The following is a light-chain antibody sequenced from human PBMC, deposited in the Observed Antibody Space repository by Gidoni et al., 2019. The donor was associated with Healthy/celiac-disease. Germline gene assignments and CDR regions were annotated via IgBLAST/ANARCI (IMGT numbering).Light chain of an antibody. CDR2: KVS. CDR3: MQGTHWPYT. J-gene: IGKJ2*01. CDR1: QSLVYSDGNTY. Sequence: DVVLTQRPLHLPVTRGQPASLPCRSSQSLVYSDGNTYLYWLQQRPGQSPRRLIYKVSNRDSGVPGRFGSGGSGTDFTLKISRVEAEDVGVYYCMQGTHWPYTFGQGTKLEIK. V-gene: IGKV2-30*01.